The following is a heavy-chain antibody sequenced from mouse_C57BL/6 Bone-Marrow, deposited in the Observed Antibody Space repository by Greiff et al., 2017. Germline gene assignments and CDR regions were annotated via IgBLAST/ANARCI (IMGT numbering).Heavy chain of an antibody. V-gene: IGHV1-26*01. D-gene: IGHD5-1*01. CDR3: ADLPAY. Sequence: EVQLQQSGPELVKPGASVKISCKASGYTFTDYYMNWVKQSHGKSLEWIGDINPNNGGTSYNQKFKGKATLTVDKSSSTAYMELRSLTSEDSAVYYCADLPAYGGQGTTLTVSS. J-gene: IGHJ2*01. CDR1: GYTFTDYY. CDR2: INPNNGGT.